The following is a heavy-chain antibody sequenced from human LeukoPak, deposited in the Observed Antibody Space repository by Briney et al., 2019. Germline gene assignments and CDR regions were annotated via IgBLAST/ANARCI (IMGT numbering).Heavy chain of an antibody. V-gene: IGHV4-61*08. CDR2: IYYSGST. J-gene: IGHJ4*02. D-gene: IGHD6-19*01. CDR1: GGSISSGGYS. CDR3: ARQGAVAGIFDY. Sequence: PSQTLSLTCAVSGGSISSGGYSWSWIRQPPGKGLEWIGYIYYSGSTNYNPSLKSRVTISVDTSKNQFSLKLSSVTAADTAVYYCARQGAVAGIFDYWGQGTLVTVSS.